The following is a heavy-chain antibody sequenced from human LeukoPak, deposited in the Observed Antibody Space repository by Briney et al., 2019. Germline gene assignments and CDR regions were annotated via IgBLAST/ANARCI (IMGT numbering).Heavy chain of an antibody. CDR1: GGTIISYY. D-gene: IGHD2-15*01. V-gene: IGHV4-59*12. J-gene: IGHJ5*02. CDR3: ATTLGYCSGGSCYHWFDP. CDR2: IYYTGST. Sequence: PSETLSLTCNVSGGTIISYYWSWIRQTPGKELEWIGYIYYTGSTNYNPSLNSRVTMSVDTSKNQFSLKLSSVTAADTAVYYCATTLGYCSGGSCYHWFDPWGQGTLVTVSS.